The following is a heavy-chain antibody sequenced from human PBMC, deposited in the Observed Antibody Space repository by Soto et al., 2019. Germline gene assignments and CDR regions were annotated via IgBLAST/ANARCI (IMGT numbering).Heavy chain of an antibody. V-gene: IGHV1-69*06. CDR1: GGTFSSYA. CDR2: IIPIVTTP. D-gene: IGHD3-3*01. Sequence: QVRLVQSGAEVKKPGSSVKVSCEASGGTFSSYAVTWVRQAPGQGLEWMGGIIPIVTTPNYAQKFQGRLTISADNSTSTSYMELSSLRTEDTGVSYGEIVGYNFWSCYHYYGMDVWGQGTTVIVSS. J-gene: IGHJ6*02. CDR3: EIVGYNFWSCYHYYGMDV.